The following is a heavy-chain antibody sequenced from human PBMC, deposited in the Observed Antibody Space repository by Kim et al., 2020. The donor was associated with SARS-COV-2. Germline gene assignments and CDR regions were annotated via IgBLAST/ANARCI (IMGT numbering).Heavy chain of an antibody. J-gene: IGHJ4*02. CDR1: GFTFSSYS. Sequence: GGSLRLSCAASGFTFSSYSMNWVRQAPGKGLEWVSLISSSTIYIYYADSVKGRFTISRDNAKNSLYLQMNSLRAEDTAVYYCARGTTATLYYFDYWGQGTMVTVSS. CDR2: ISSSTIYI. CDR3: ARGTTATLYYFDY. V-gene: IGHV3-21*04. D-gene: IGHD2-15*01.